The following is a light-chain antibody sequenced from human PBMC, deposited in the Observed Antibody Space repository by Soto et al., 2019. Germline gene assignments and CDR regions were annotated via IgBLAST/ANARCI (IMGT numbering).Light chain of an antibody. V-gene: IGLV2-14*01. J-gene: IGLJ3*02. CDR2: EVT. Sequence: QSALAQPASVSGSPGQSITISCTGSSSDIGGCNYVSWYQRRPAKAPKLVIYEVTNRPSGVSSRFSGSKSGNRASLTIFGLQLEDEADYYCSSCTTSATLVFGGGTKLTVL. CDR3: SSCTTSATLV. CDR1: SSDIGGCNY.